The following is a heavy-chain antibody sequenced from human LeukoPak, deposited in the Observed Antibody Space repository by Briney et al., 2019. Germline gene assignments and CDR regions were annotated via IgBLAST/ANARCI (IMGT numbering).Heavy chain of an antibody. D-gene: IGHD4-17*01. CDR1: TFMFSKYW. CDR2: INQGASEK. J-gene: IGHJ3*02. V-gene: IGHV3-7*01. CDR3: ATYDYGDYAFLI. Sequence: PGESLKISCTASTFMFSKYWMSWVRQAPGKGLEWVANINQGASEKNYVDSVKGRFTISRDNTKNSLYLQMNNLRAEDTAVYYCATYDYGDYAFLIWGQGTMVTVSS.